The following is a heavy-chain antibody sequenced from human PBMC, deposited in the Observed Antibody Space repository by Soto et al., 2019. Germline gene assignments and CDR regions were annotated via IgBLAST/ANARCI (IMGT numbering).Heavy chain of an antibody. CDR2: LTPSGGET. CDR3: AHPRGYGVFDAYDI. D-gene: IGHD4-17*01. CDR1: GFTFSTYS. Sequence: GGSLRLSCVASGFTFSTYSMSWVRQAPGKGLEWVSALTPSGGETYYADSVKGRFTISRDNSMNALYLQMSSLRIEDTAVYYCAHPRGYGVFDAYDIWGQGTMVTVSS. V-gene: IGHV3-23*01. J-gene: IGHJ3*02.